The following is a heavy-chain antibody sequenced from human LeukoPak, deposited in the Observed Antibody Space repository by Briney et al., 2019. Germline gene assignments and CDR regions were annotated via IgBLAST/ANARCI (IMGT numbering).Heavy chain of an antibody. CDR2: IYSGGST. CDR3: ARFERSLLGFDY. V-gene: IGHV3-53*01. Sequence: GGSLRLSCAASGFTVSSNYMSWVRQAPGRGLEWVSVIYSGGSTYYADSVKGRFTISRDNSKNTLYLQMNSLRAEDTAVYYCARFERSLLGFDYWGQGTLVTVSS. D-gene: IGHD3-10*01. CDR1: GFTVSSNY. J-gene: IGHJ4*02.